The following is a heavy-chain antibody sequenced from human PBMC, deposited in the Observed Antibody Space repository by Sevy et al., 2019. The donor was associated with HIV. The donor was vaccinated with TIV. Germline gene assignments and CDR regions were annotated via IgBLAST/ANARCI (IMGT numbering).Heavy chain of an antibody. CDR1: GFTFSSYS. CDR3: ARGGVPDAQDYYYYYGMDV. Sequence: GGSLRLSCAASGFTFSSYSMNWVRQAPGKGLEWVSYISSSSSTIYYADSVKGRFTISRDNAKNSLYLQMNSLRDEDTAVYYCARGGVPDAQDYYYYYGMDVWGQGTTVTVSS. J-gene: IGHJ6*02. D-gene: IGHD1-1*01. CDR2: ISSSSSTI. V-gene: IGHV3-48*02.